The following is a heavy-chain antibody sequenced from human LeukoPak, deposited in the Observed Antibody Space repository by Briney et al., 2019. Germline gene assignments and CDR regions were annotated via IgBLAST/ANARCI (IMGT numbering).Heavy chain of an antibody. V-gene: IGHV4-30-4*01. CDR3: AREGAAYCGGDCYD. CDR2: IYYSGST. Sequence: SETLSLTCTVSGGSISSGDYYWSWIRQPPGKGLEWIGYIYYSGSTYYNPSLKSRVTISVDTSKNKFSLKLSSVTAADTAVYYCAREGAAYCGGDCYDWGQGTLVTVSS. CDR1: GGSISSGDYY. D-gene: IGHD2-21*02. J-gene: IGHJ4*02.